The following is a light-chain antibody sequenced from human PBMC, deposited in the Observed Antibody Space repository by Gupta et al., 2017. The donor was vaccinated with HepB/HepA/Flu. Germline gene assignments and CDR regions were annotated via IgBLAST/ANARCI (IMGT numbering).Light chain of an antibody. Sequence: DIVMTQSPGTLSVSPGGSATLSCRASESISSHLAWYQQKPGQAPRLLIYGASTRATGIPARFSGSGSGTEFTLTITSLQSEDFAVYYCQQCNNWPRTFGQGTKVEIK. CDR1: ESISSH. CDR3: QQCNNWPRT. V-gene: IGKV3-15*01. CDR2: GAS. J-gene: IGKJ1*01.